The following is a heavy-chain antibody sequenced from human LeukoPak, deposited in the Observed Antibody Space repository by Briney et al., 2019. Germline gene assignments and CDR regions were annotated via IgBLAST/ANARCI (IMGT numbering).Heavy chain of an antibody. V-gene: IGHV4-38-2*02. CDR3: ARTSSSWYNWFDP. D-gene: IGHD6-13*01. CDR2: IYHSGST. Sequence: SETLSLTCTVSGYSISSGYYWGWIRQPPGKGLEWIGSIYHSGSTYYNPSLKSRVTMSVDTSKNQFSLKLSSVTAADTAVYYCARTSSSWYNWFDPWGQGTLVTVSS. J-gene: IGHJ5*02. CDR1: GYSISSGYY.